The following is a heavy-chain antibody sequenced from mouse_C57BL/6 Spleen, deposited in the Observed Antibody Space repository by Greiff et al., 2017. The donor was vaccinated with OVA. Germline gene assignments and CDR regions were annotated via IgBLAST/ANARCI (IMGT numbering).Heavy chain of an antibody. Sequence: DVKLQESGPGLVKPSQSLSLTCSVTGYSITSGYYWNWIRQFPGNKLEWMGYISYDGSNNYNPSLKNRISITRDTSKNQFFLKLNSVTTEDTATYYCARALGHWYFDVWGTGTTVTVSS. CDR1: GYSITSGYY. D-gene: IGHD4-1*01. CDR2: ISYDGSN. J-gene: IGHJ1*03. CDR3: ARALGHWYFDV. V-gene: IGHV3-6*01.